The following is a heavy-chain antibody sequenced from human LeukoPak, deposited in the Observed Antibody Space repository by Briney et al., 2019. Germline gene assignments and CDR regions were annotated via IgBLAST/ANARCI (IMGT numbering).Heavy chain of an antibody. Sequence: PGGSLRLSCAASGLTFSSYWMSWVRQAPGKGLEWVANIKQDGSEKYYVDSVKGRFTISRDNAKNSLYLQMNSLRAEDTAVYYCARDQGSIAVAGTLGDYWGQGTLVTVSS. D-gene: IGHD6-19*01. CDR1: GLTFSSYW. V-gene: IGHV3-7*01. CDR3: ARDQGSIAVAGTLGDY. J-gene: IGHJ4*02. CDR2: IKQDGSEK.